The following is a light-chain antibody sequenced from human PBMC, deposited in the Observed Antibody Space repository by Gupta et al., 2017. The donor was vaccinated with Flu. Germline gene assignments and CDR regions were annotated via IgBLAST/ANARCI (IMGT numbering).Light chain of an antibody. Sequence: GDTVTITCRTSHTILNYLSWYQQKPGKAPKLVIFGVANLSGVVSSRFSSRASGPDFTHTLTNPHPEDVGTYYCQQSYSARRAFGQETKVEIK. CDR3: QQSYSARRA. CDR1: HTILNY. V-gene: IGKV1-39*01. J-gene: IGKJ1*01. CDR2: GVA.